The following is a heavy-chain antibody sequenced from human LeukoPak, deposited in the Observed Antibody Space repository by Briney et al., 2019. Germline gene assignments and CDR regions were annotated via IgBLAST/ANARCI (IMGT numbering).Heavy chain of an antibody. J-gene: IGHJ4*02. D-gene: IGHD7-27*01. CDR3: TSLTGDTDY. CDR2: TYYRSKWYK. CDR1: GDSVSSNSAA. V-gene: IGHV6-1*01. Sequence: SQTLSLTCAISGDSVSSNSAAWNWIGQSPSRGLEWLGRTYYRSKWYKECALSVKSRITINPDTSKNQFSLQLNSVTPEDTAVYYCTSLTGDTDYWGQGTLVTVSS.